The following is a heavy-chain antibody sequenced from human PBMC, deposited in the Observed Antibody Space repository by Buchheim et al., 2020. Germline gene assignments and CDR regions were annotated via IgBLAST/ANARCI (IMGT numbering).Heavy chain of an antibody. CDR2: IFYSGST. CDR3: ARHRALGYCSSLNCYSFDP. CDR1: GGSMSRYY. J-gene: IGHJ5*01. V-gene: IGHV4-59*08. Sequence: QVQLQESGPGLVKPSEPLSLTCTVSGGSMSRYYWSWMRQSPGKGLEWIGYIFYSGSTNYNTPLKRRLTISVDMSNNQLSLKLNSVTAADTAVYYCARHRALGYCSSLNCYSFDPWGQGIL. D-gene: IGHD2-2*01.